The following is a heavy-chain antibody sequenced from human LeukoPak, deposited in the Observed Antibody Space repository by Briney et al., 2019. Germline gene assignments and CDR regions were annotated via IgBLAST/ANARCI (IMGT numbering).Heavy chain of an antibody. CDR3: ARGKGIGELREYYFDY. Sequence: ASVKVSCKASGYTFTSYAMHWVRQAPGQRLEWMGWINAGNGNTKYSQKFQGRVTITRDTSASTAYMELSSLRSEDTAVYYCARGKGIGELREYYFDYWGQGTLVTVSS. J-gene: IGHJ4*02. D-gene: IGHD3-3*01. V-gene: IGHV1-3*01. CDR1: GYTFTSYA. CDR2: INAGNGNT.